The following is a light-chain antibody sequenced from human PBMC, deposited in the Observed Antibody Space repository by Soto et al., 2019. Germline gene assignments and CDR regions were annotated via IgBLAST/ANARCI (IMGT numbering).Light chain of an antibody. CDR2: SSN. Sequence: QSVLTQPPSASGTPGQRVTISCSGSSSNIGSNSVNWYQQLPGTAPKLLMYSSNLRPSGVPDRFSGSKSGTSASLAISGLQSEDEADYYCAVWDDSLNGVVFGGGTKLTVL. CDR1: SSNIGSNS. V-gene: IGLV1-44*01. CDR3: AVWDDSLNGVV. J-gene: IGLJ2*01.